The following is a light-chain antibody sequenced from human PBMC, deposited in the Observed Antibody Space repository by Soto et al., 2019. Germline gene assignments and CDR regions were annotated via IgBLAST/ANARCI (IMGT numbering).Light chain of an antibody. CDR1: QTVRSSS. CDR2: DAA. CDR3: QQRNMWPIT. Sequence: DIVLTQSPGTLSFSAFLIATVSCRVSQTVRSSSLAWYQQKPGQAPRLLIYDAATRATGIPARFSGSGSGTDFTLTISSLEPEDSAVYYCQQRNMWPITFGQGTKVDIK. J-gene: IGKJ1*01. V-gene: IGKV3D-20*02.